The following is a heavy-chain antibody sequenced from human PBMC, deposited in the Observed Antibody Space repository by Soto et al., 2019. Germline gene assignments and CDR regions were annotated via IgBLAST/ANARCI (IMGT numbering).Heavy chain of an antibody. J-gene: IGHJ4*02. CDR2: IIPILGIA. D-gene: IGHD3-16*01. Sequence: QVQLVQSGAEVKKPGSSVKVSCKASGGTFSSYTISWVRQAPGQGLEWMGRIIPILGIANYAQTCQGRVTITADKSTSTAYMELSSLRSEDTAVEYCASGDCYDQGGWGQGTLVTVSS. CDR3: ASGDCYDQGG. V-gene: IGHV1-69*02. CDR1: GGTFSSYT.